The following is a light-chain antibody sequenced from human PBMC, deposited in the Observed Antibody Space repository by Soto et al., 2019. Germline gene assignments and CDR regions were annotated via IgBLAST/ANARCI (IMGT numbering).Light chain of an antibody. CDR3: QSADGSGPVV. CDR1: TLPKHY. CDR2: KDT. J-gene: IGLJ2*01. Sequence: SYELTQPPSVSVSPGQTARITCSGQTLPKHYVFWYQQKPRQAPALMVSKDTERPSGIPERFSGSSSGTTVTLTISGVQAEDEADYYCQSADGSGPVVFGGGTKLTVL. V-gene: IGLV3-25*03.